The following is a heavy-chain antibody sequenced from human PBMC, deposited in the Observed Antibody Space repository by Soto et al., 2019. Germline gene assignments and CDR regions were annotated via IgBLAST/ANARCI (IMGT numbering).Heavy chain of an antibody. D-gene: IGHD2-15*01. CDR1: GFTFSSYA. CDR3: AKVRGGSKFYWYFDL. J-gene: IGHJ2*01. CDR2: IRGSGGST. Sequence: VQLLESGGGLVQPGGSLRLSCAASGFTFSSYAMSWVRQAPGKGLEWVSAIRGSGGSTYYADSVKGRFTISRDNPKNTLYLQMNSLRAENTAVYYCAKVRGGSKFYWYFDLWGRGTLVTVSS. V-gene: IGHV3-23*01.